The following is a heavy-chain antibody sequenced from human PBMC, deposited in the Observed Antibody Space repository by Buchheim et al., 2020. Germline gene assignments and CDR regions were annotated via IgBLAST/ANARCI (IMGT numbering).Heavy chain of an antibody. Sequence: QVQLVESGGGVVQPGRSLRLSCAASGFTFSSYAMHWVRQAPGKGLEWVAVISYDGSNKYYADSVKGRFTISRDNSKNTLYLQMKSLRAEDTAVYYCARDYDFWSGYYPYYYYYGMDVWSQGTT. V-gene: IGHV3-30-3*01. CDR3: ARDYDFWSGYYPYYYYYGMDV. CDR2: ISYDGSNK. D-gene: IGHD3-3*01. CDR1: GFTFSSYA. J-gene: IGHJ6*02.